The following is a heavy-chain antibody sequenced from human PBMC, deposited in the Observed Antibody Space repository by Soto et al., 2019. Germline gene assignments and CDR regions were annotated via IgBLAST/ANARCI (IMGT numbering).Heavy chain of an antibody. D-gene: IGHD3-3*01. J-gene: IGHJ4*02. CDR2: ILHDGSAE. CDR3: ASRITIFGVVTLFDY. CDR1: GFTFTSYG. Sequence: PGGSLRLSCAASGFTFTSYGMHWVRQAPGKGLEWMALILHDGSAEYYADSVKGRFTISRDNSKNTLYLQMNSLRAEDTAVYYCASRITIFGVVTLFDYWGQGTLVTVSS. V-gene: IGHV3-30*03.